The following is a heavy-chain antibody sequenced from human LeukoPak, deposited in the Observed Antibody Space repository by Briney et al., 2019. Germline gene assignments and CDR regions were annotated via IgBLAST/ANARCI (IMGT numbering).Heavy chain of an antibody. CDR1: GFTFTGYP. V-gene: IGHV3-30*02. CDR2: IRYDGSNE. D-gene: IGHD1-26*01. Sequence: GGSPRLSCAASGFTFTGYPMHWVRQPPGKGLEWVAFIRYDGSNEYYADSVKGRFTISRDNSKNTLFLQMNSLRTEDTAVYYCAKDFYSGSSPWGQGTLVTVSS. J-gene: IGHJ5*02. CDR3: AKDFYSGSSP.